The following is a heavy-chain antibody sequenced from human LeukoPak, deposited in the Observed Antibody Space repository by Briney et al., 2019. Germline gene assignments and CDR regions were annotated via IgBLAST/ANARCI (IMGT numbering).Heavy chain of an antibody. CDR2: ISSSGSTI. CDR3: ARSPNYVWGSYRYTFDY. J-gene: IGHJ4*02. CDR1: GFTFSDYY. D-gene: IGHD3-16*02. Sequence: GGSLRLSCAASGFTFSDYYMSWIRQAPGKGLEWVSYISSSGSTIYYADSVKGRFTISRDNAKNSLYLQMNSLRAEDTAVDYCARSPNYVWGSYRYTFDYWGQGTLVTVSS. V-gene: IGHV3-11*04.